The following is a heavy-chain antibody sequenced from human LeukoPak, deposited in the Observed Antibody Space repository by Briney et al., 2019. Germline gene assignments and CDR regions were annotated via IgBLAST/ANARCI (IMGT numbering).Heavy chain of an antibody. CDR2: IYYSGST. Sequence: SETLSLTCTVSGGSISDYSWSWIRQPPGKGLEWIGYIYYSGSTYYNPSLKSRVTISVDTSKNRFSLKLSSVTAADTAVYYCARVSYQLYVSWGQGTLVTVSS. D-gene: IGHD5/OR15-5a*01. V-gene: IGHV4-30-4*01. J-gene: IGHJ4*02. CDR1: GGSISDYS. CDR3: ARVSYQLYVS.